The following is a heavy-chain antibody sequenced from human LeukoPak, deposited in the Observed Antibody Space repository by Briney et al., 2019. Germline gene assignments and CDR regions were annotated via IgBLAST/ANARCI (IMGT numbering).Heavy chain of an antibody. CDR3: TRGAGWLIDY. CDR1: GGSFSDYY. V-gene: IGHV4-34*01. J-gene: IGHJ4*02. D-gene: IGHD3-16*01. Sequence: SETRSLTCAVYGGSFSDYYWNWIRQPPGKGLEWIGEINHTGSTDYNPSLKSRVTISADTSKNHFSLKLNSVTTADTAVYYCTRGAGWLIDYWGQGILVTVSS. CDR2: INHTGST.